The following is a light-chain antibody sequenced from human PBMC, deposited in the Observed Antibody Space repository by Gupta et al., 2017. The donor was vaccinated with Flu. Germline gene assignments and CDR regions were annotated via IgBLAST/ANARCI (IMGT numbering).Light chain of an antibody. J-gene: IGKJ1*01. CDR3: QQVNSFPRT. CDR1: QAIRRW. Sequence: PSPLSASIGDRVTITCRASQAIRRWLAWYQQKPGKAPKLLIYGASSLQSGVPSRFSGSGYGTDFTLTISSLQPEDFATYYCQQVNSFPRTFGQGTKVEIK. V-gene: IGKV1-12*01. CDR2: GAS.